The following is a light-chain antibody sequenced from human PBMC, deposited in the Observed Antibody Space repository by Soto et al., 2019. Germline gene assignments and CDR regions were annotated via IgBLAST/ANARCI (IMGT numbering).Light chain of an antibody. CDR1: QSVSSN. J-gene: IGKJ1*01. CDR2: GAS. V-gene: IGKV3-15*01. Sequence: DIVMTQAAATLSASPGERATLSCWASQSVSSNLAWYQQKPGQAPRLLIYGASTRATGIPAKFSGSGSGTEFTLTMSSLQSEDFAVYYCQQYDNWPRTFGQGTKV. CDR3: QQYDNWPRT.